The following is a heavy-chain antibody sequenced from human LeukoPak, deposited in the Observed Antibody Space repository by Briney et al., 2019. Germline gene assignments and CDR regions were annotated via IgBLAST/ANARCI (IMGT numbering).Heavy chain of an antibody. V-gene: IGHV3-53*01. Sequence: GGSLRLSCAASGFTVSSNYMSWVRQAPGTGLEWFSVIYSGGSTYYADSVKGRFTISRDNSKNTLYLQMNSLRAEDTTVYYCARARGGWYVFDYWGQGTLVTVSS. CDR3: ARARGGWYVFDY. J-gene: IGHJ4*02. CDR2: IYSGGST. CDR1: GFTVSSNY. D-gene: IGHD6-19*01.